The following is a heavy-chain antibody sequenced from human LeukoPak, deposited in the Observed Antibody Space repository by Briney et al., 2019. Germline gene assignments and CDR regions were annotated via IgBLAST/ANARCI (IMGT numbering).Heavy chain of an antibody. D-gene: IGHD3-10*01. CDR2: IYYSGST. Sequence: SETLSLTCTVSGGSISSYYWSWIRQPPGKGLEWIGYIYYSGSTNYNPSLKSRVTISVDTSKNQFSLKLSSVTAADTAVYYCARRRYYGSGSFNFDYWGQGTLVTVSS. V-gene: IGHV4-59*12. CDR1: GGSISSYY. J-gene: IGHJ4*02. CDR3: ARRRYYGSGSFNFDY.